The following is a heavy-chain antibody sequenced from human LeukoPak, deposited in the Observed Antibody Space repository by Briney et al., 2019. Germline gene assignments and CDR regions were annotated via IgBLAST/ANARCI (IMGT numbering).Heavy chain of an antibody. V-gene: IGHV3-7*03. Sequence: GGSLRLSCAASGLTFNSYWMSWVRQAPGKGLEWVANIKKDGSEKYYVDSVKGRFTISRDNAKNSLYLQMNSLRAEDTAVYYCEVPTMVRSEGGQGTLVTVSS. D-gene: IGHD3-10*01. CDR1: GLTFNSYW. CDR3: EVPTMVRSE. CDR2: IKKDGSEK. J-gene: IGHJ4*02.